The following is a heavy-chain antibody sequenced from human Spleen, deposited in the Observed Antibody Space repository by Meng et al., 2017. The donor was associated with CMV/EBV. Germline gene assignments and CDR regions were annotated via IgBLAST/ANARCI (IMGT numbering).Heavy chain of an antibody. CDR1: GLSFSSYG. J-gene: IGHJ4*02. CDR2: IWYDGSNK. CDR3: AKDPAYCSGGTCYLYYFDY. V-gene: IGHV3-33*06. D-gene: IGHD2-15*01. Sequence: GGSLRLSCAASGLSFSSYGMHWVRQAPGKGLEWVAVIWYDGSNKYYADSVKGRFTISRDNSKNTLYLQMNGLRAEDTAVYYCAKDPAYCSGGTCYLYYFDYWGQGTLVTVSS.